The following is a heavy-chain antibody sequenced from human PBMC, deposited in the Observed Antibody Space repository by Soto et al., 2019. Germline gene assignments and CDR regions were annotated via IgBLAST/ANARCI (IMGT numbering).Heavy chain of an antibody. J-gene: IGHJ5*02. CDR3: ARGFRVAATRWWFDP. CDR1: GYTFTSYA. CDR2: INAGNGNT. D-gene: IGHD2-15*01. V-gene: IGHV1-3*01. Sequence: ASVKVSCKASGYTFTSYAMHWVRQAPGQRLEWMGWINAGNGNTKYSQKLQGRVTITRDTSASTAYMELRSLRSDDTAVYYCARGFRVAATRWWFDPWGQGTLVTVSS.